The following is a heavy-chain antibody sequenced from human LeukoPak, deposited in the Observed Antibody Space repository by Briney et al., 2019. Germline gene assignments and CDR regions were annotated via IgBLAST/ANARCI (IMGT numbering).Heavy chain of an antibody. CDR3: AHPVVTIDWRSYFDY. V-gene: IGHV2-5*01. J-gene: IGHJ4*02. CDR2: IYYNDDK. Sequence: SQTLSLTCTFSDFSLSTPGMGVGWIRQPPGKALEWLAFIYYNDDKRYSPSLRSRLTITRDTSKNQVVLAMTNMDPVDTATYYCAHPVVTIDWRSYFDYWGQGALVTVSS. CDR1: DFSLSTPGMG. D-gene: IGHD3-9*01.